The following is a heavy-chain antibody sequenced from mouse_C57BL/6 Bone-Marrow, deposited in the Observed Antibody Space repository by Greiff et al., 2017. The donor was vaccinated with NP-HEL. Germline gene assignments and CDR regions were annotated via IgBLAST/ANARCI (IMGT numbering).Heavy chain of an antibody. Sequence: VKLMESGPGLVQPSQSLSITCTVSGFSLTSYGVHWVRQSPGKGLEWLGVIWRGGSTDYNAAFMSRLSITKDNSKSQVFFKMNSLQADDTAIYYCAKNSYYGSPYYAMDYWGQGTSVTVSS. J-gene: IGHJ4*01. CDR2: IWRGGST. V-gene: IGHV2-5*01. D-gene: IGHD1-1*01. CDR3: AKNSYYGSPYYAMDY. CDR1: GFSLTSYG.